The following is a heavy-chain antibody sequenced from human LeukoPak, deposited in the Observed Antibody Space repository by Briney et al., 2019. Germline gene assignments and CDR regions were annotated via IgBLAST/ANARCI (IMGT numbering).Heavy chain of an antibody. CDR3: ARFMWVEMATELRNWFDP. J-gene: IGHJ5*02. Sequence: SETLSLTCTVSGGSISSSSYYWGWIRQPPGKGLEWIGSIYYSGSTYYNPSLKSRVTISVDASKNQFSLKLSSVTAADTAAYYCARFMWVEMATELRNWFDPWGQGTLVTVSS. CDR1: GGSISSSSYY. D-gene: IGHD5-24*01. CDR2: IYYSGST. V-gene: IGHV4-39*07.